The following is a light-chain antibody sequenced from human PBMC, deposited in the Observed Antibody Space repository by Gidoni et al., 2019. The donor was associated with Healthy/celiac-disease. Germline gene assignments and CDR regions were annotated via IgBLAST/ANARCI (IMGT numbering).Light chain of an antibody. CDR2: GKN. J-gene: IGLJ2*01. Sequence: SSELTQDPAVSVALGQTVSITCQGDSLRSYYASWYQHKPGPAPVLVTYGKNNRPSGIPDRCSGSSSGNTASLTITGAQAEDEADYYCNARDSSGNHVVFGGGTKLTVL. CDR3: NARDSSGNHVV. V-gene: IGLV3-19*01. CDR1: SLRSYY.